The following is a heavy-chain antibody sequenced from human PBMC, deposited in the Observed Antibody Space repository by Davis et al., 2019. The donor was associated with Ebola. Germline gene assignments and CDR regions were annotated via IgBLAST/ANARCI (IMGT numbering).Heavy chain of an antibody. CDR3: ARGESTLGWGLELLVRPDNWFDP. V-gene: IGHV3-11*01. J-gene: IGHJ5*02. D-gene: IGHD1-7*01. CDR1: GFTFSDYY. CDR2: ISSSGSTI. Sequence: PGGSLRLSCAASGFTFSDYYMSWIRQAPGKGLEWVSYISSSGSTIYYADSVKGRFTISRDNAKNSLYLQMNSLRAEDTAVYYCARGESTLGWGLELLVRPDNWFDPWGQGTLVTVSS.